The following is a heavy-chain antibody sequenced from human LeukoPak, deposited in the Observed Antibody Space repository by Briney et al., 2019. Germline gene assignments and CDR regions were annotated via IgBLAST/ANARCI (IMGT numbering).Heavy chain of an antibody. CDR1: DYTFTSYG. D-gene: IGHD6-19*01. J-gene: IGHJ3*02. CDR2: ISGYNGNT. V-gene: IGHV1-18*01. Sequence: ASVKVSCKASDYTFTSYGISWVRQAPGQGLEWMGWISGYNGNTKYAQKVQGRVTMTTDTSTSTAYMEPRTLRSNTTAVYYCTRSGWGNRQAFDIWGQGTMVTVSS. CDR3: TRSGWGNRQAFDI.